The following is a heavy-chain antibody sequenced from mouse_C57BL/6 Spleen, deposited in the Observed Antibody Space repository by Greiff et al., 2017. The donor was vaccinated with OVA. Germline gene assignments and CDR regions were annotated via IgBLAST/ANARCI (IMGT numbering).Heavy chain of an antibody. V-gene: IGHV1-52*01. CDR1: GYTFTSYW. CDR2: IDPSDSET. D-gene: IGHD2-1*01. Sequence: QVQLQQPGAELVRPGSSVRLSCKASGYTFTSYWMHWVKQRPIQGLEWIGNIDPSDSETHYNQKFKDKATLTVDKSSSTAYMQLSSLTSEDSAVYYCARGRINGNSGYFDVWGTGTTVTVSS. CDR3: ARGRINGNSGYFDV. J-gene: IGHJ1*03.